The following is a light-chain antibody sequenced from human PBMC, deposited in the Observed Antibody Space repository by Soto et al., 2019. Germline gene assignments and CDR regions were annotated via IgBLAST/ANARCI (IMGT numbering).Light chain of an antibody. CDR1: QSVSSSY. V-gene: IGKV3-20*01. Sequence: EIVVTQSPGTMSLSPGERATLSCRASQSVSSSYLAWYQQKPGQAPRLLIYGASSRATGLPDRFSGSGSGTDFTLTISRLEPEDFAVYYCQQYGSSPATFGQGTKVEI. CDR3: QQYGSSPAT. CDR2: GAS. J-gene: IGKJ1*01.